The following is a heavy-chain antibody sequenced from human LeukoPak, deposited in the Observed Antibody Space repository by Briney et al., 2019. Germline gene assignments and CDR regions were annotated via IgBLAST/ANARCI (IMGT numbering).Heavy chain of an antibody. J-gene: IGHJ3*02. CDR3: VKDLTSVYDAFNI. V-gene: IGHV3-43*02. CDR2: ISGDGRRT. CDR1: GFTFDEYA. Sequence: GGSLRLSCAASGFTFDEYAIHWVRQTPGKGLEWVSLISGDGRRTFYADSVKGRFTISRENSKKSLYLQMNSLRTEDTALYYCVKDLTSVYDAFNIWGEGTMVTVSS.